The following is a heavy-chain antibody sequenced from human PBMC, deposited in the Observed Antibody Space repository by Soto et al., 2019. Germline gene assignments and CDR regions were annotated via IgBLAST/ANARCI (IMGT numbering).Heavy chain of an antibody. CDR3: ARDETYYDILTGSPGRLKDY. CDR1: GYTFTGYY. J-gene: IGHJ4*02. Sequence: ASVKVSCKASGYTFTGYYIHWVRQAPGQGLEWMGWMNPYNGATTYAQKFQGGVTMTRETSISTAYMELSSLRSEDTAVYYCARDETYYDILTGSPGRLKDYWGQGTLVTVSS. V-gene: IGHV1-2*02. CDR2: MNPYNGAT. D-gene: IGHD3-9*01.